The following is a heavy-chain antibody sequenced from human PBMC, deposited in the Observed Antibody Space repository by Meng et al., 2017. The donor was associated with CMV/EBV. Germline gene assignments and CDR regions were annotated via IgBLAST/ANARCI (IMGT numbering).Heavy chain of an antibody. Sequence: SLKISCAASGFTFDDYAMHWVRQAPGKGLEWVSGISWNSGSIGYADSVKGRFTISRDNAKNSLYLQMNSLRAEDTAVYYCYITHGSMVRGVTDYYGMDVWGQGTTVTVSS. D-gene: IGHD3-10*01. J-gene: IGHJ6*02. CDR1: GFTFDDYA. CDR3: YITHGSMVRGVTDYYGMDV. V-gene: IGHV3-9*01. CDR2: ISWNSGSI.